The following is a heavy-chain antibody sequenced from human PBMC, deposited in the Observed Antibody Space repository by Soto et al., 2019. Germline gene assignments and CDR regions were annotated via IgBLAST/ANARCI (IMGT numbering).Heavy chain of an antibody. V-gene: IGHV3-23*01. J-gene: IGHJ4*02. CDR3: ANGDHFDY. CDR1: GFTFSNFP. D-gene: IGHD2-21*02. CDR2: ISRSGDIT. Sequence: EVQVLESGGGLVQPGGSLRLSCATSGFTFSNFPMSWGRQAPGKGLEWVSEISRSGDITYYADSVKGRFTISRDNSKNSLYLQMNSLRAEDTALYYCANGDHFDYWGQGTLVTVSS.